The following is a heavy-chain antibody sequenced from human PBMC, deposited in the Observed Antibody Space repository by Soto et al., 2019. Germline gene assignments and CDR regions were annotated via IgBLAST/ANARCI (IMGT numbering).Heavy chain of an antibody. CDR1: GASVSSYY. CDR2: IYYIGAY. CDR3: ARTPETRDWLDP. J-gene: IGHJ5*02. V-gene: IGHV4-59*02. Sequence: QVQLQQSGLGLVRPSETLSLSCSVSGASVSSYYWSWVRQPPGKGLEWIGYIYYIGAYNYNPSLKSRVTISVDTSKNQFSLKLTSVTAADTAVYYCARTPETRDWLDPWGQGTLVTVSS. D-gene: IGHD1-7*01.